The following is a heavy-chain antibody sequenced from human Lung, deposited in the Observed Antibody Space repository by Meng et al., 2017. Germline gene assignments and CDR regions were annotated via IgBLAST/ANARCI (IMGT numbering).Heavy chain of an antibody. J-gene: IGHJ4*02. CDR1: GGTFTTYT. D-gene: IGHD2-2*01. Sequence: QVQLVQSRAEVKKPGSSVKVSCKASGGTFTTYTFNWVRQAPGHGLDWMGQIIPVLGIANYAQKFQGRVTITADKSTSTAYMELSSLTHDDTAIYFCATEYCGSTSCYVDFWGQGTLVTVSS. V-gene: IGHV1-69*10. CDR3: ATEYCGSTSCYVDF. CDR2: IIPVLGIA.